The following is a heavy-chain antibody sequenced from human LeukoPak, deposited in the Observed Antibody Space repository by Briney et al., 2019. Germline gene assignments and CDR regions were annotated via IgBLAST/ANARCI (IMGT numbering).Heavy chain of an antibody. J-gene: IGHJ4*02. CDR2: IYSGGST. CDR1: GFTVSSNY. Sequence: GGSLRLSCAASGFTVSSNYMSWVRQAPGKGLEGVSVIYSGGSTYYADSVKGRFTISRDNSKTTLYLQMNSLRAEHTAVYYCARSAIFTPFDYWGQGTLVTVSS. D-gene: IGHD3-9*01. CDR3: ARSAIFTPFDY. V-gene: IGHV3-53*01.